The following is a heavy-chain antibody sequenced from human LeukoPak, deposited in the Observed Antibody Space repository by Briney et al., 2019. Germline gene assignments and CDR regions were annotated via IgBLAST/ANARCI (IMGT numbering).Heavy chain of an antibody. Sequence: PSETLSLTCTVSGVSISSYYWSWIRQPPGKGLEWIGYIYYSGSTNYNPSLKSRVTISVDTTKNQFSLKLSSVTAADTAVYYCARAGPRKLDPYYYYYYMDVWGKGTTVTVSS. D-gene: IGHD1-1*01. CDR3: ARAGPRKLDPYYYYYYMDV. V-gene: IGHV4-59*01. CDR2: IYYSGST. CDR1: GVSISSYY. J-gene: IGHJ6*03.